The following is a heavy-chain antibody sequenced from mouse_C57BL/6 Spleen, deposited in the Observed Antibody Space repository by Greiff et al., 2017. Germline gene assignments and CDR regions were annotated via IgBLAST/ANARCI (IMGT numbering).Heavy chain of an antibody. Sequence: QVQLQQSGAELARPGASVKLSCKASGYTFTSYGISWVKQRTGQGLEWIGEIYPRSGNTYYNEKFKGKDTLTVDKPSSTAYMQLSSLTSEDSAVYYCARGDYDYWGQGTTLTVSS. CDR1: GYTFTSYG. J-gene: IGHJ2*01. CDR3: ARGDYDY. CDR2: IYPRSGNT. D-gene: IGHD2-13*01. V-gene: IGHV1-81*01.